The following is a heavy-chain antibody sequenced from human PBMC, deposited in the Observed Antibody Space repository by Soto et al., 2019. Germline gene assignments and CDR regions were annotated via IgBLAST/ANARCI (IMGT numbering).Heavy chain of an antibody. CDR2: IIPIFGTA. Sequence: QVQLVQSGAEVKKPGSSVKFSCKASGGTFSSYAISWVRQAPGQGLEWMGGIIPIFGTANYAQKFQGRVTITADESTSTAYMELSSMRAEDTAVYYCASTGYGGNAPYYFDYWGQGTLVTVSS. V-gene: IGHV1-69*01. CDR3: ASTGYGGNAPYYFDY. D-gene: IGHD2-15*01. J-gene: IGHJ4*02. CDR1: GGTFSSYA.